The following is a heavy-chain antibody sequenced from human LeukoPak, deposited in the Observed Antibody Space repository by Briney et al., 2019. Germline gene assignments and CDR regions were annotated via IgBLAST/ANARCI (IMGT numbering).Heavy chain of an antibody. CDR1: GDSVSRNTAG. Sequence: SQTLSLTCAISGDSVSRNTAGCNWIRQSPSRGLEWLGRTYYRSKWYSDFAPSVRNRITINPDTSKNQFSLQLNSVTPEDTAVYYCARDKNVLLWFGELGGAFDIWGQGTMVTVSS. V-gene: IGHV6-1*01. CDR2: TYYRSKWYS. J-gene: IGHJ3*02. D-gene: IGHD3-10*01. CDR3: ARDKNVLLWFGELGGAFDI.